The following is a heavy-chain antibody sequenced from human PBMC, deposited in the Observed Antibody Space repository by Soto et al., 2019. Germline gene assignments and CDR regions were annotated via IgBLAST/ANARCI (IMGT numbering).Heavy chain of an antibody. J-gene: IGHJ4*02. CDR1: GGTFGNHA. D-gene: IGHD5-18*01. CDR3: ARQAGYTYGYVFDY. CDR2: IIPVLGVG. Sequence: QVQLVQSGAEVKKPGSSVKVSCKASGGTFGNHAISWVRQAPGQGLEWLGGIIPVLGVGDNAQNFQGRVTITADASTSTAYPEVSSLRSEDTALYYCARQAGYTYGYVFDYWGQGTLVTVSS. V-gene: IGHV1-69*01.